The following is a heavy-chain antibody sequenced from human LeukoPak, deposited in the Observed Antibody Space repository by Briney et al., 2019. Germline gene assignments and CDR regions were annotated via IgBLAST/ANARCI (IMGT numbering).Heavy chain of an antibody. CDR1: GFTFSSYS. J-gene: IGHJ4*02. V-gene: IGHV3-48*02. CDR3: ASNFFWSGQYFDY. D-gene: IGHD3-3*01. CDR2: ISSSSSTI. Sequence: PGGSLRLSCAASGFTFSSYSMSSVRQAPGKGLEWVSYISSSSSTIYYADSVKGRFTISRDNAKNSLYLQMNSLRDEDTAVYYCASNFFWSGQYFDYWGQGTLVTVSS.